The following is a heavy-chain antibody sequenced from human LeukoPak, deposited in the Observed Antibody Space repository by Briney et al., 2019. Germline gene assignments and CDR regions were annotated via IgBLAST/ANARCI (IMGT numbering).Heavy chain of an antibody. CDR1: GFTFKDYA. V-gene: IGHV3-21*01. Sequence: GGSLRLSCAASGFTFKDYALNWVRQTPGKGLEWVSSISDDGAYIYYADSVKGRFTISRDNANSSLYLQMDSLSPEDTAVYYCARDPHNVAANWFDPWGQGALVTVSS. J-gene: IGHJ5*02. CDR3: ARDPHNVAANWFDP. D-gene: IGHD6-13*01. CDR2: ISDDGAYI.